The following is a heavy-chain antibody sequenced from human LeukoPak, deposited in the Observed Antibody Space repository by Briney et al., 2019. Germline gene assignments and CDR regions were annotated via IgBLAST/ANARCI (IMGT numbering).Heavy chain of an antibody. CDR3: ARGDRDVMITFGGAEGDAFDI. CDR2: ISGSGGST. Sequence: GGSLRLSCAASGFTFSSYAMSWVRQAPGKGLEWVSAISGSGGSTYYADSVKGRFTISRDNAKNSLYLQMNSLRAEDTAVYYCARGDRDVMITFGGAEGDAFDIWGQGTMVTVSS. D-gene: IGHD3-16*01. V-gene: IGHV3-23*01. CDR1: GFTFSSYA. J-gene: IGHJ3*02.